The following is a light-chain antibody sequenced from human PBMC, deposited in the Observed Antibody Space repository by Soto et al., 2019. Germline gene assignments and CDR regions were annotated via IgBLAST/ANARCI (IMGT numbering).Light chain of an antibody. CDR2: GAS. J-gene: IGKJ1*01. Sequence: EIVLTQSPGTLSLSPGERAALSCMTSQSVISNFLAWYQQKPGQAPRILIYGASSRAPGIPDRFSGSGSGTDFTLTISRLEPEDFAVYFCQQYGNSPTFGQGTKVDI. V-gene: IGKV3-20*01. CDR3: QQYGNSPT. CDR1: QSVISNF.